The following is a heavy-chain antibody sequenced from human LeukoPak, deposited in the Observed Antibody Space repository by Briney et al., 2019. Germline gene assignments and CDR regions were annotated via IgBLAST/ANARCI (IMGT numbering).Heavy chain of an antibody. CDR3: ARFAPQGYGWGGYNRFDP. D-gene: IGHD3-10*01. J-gene: IGHJ5*02. V-gene: IGHV4-59*01. CDR1: GGSISSYY. Sequence: SQTLSLTCTVSGGSISSYYWNWIRQPPGKGLEWIGYIYYSGSTNYNPSLKSRVTISVDTSKNQFSLNLTSVTAADTAVYYCARFAPQGYGWGGYNRFDPWGQGTLVTVSS. CDR2: IYYSGST.